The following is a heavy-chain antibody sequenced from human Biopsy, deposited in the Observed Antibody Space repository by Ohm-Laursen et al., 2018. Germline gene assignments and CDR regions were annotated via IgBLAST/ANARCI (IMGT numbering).Heavy chain of an antibody. CDR3: ARGEYSSSIFDH. D-gene: IGHD6-6*01. CDR1: GASVRSHF. CDR2: ISNSGTT. J-gene: IGHJ4*02. V-gene: IGHV4-59*02. Sequence: SQTLSLTCTLSGASVRSHFLTWIRQPPGKGLQWIGSISNSGTTKSSPSLKSRVNISLHTSKNQLSLKVRSVTAADTAVYYCARGEYSSSIFDHWGQGTLVTVSS.